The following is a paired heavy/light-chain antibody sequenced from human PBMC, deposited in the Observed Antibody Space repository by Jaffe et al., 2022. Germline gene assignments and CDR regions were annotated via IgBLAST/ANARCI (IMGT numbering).Heavy chain of an antibody. D-gene: IGHD3-22*01. J-gene: IGHJ4*02. CDR1: GYSFTSYW. V-gene: IGHV5-51*03. CDR3: VRRPAVTGATINYYYDSSGYFDY. CDR2: IYPGDSDT. Sequence: EVQLVQSGAEVKKPGESLKISCKGSGYSFTSYWIGWVRQMPGKGLEWMGIIYPGDSDTRYSPSFQGQVTISADKSISTAYLQWSSLKASDTAMYYCVRRPAVTGATINYYYDSSGYFDYWGQGTLVTVSS.
Light chain of an antibody. CDR1: SSDVGGYNY. Sequence: QSALTQPRSVSGSPGQSVTISCTGTSSDVGGYNYVSWYQQHPGKAPKLMIYDVSKRPSGVPDRFSGSKSGNTASLTISGLQAEDEADYYCCSYAGSYTWDWVFGGGTKLTVL. CDR3: CSYAGSYTWDWV. CDR2: DVS. V-gene: IGLV2-11*01. J-gene: IGLJ3*02.